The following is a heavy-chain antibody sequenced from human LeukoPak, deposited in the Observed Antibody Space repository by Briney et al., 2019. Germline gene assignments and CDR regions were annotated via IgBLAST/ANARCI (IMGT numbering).Heavy chain of an antibody. D-gene: IGHD5-18*01. J-gene: IGHJ3*02. Sequence: SETLSLTCTVSGGSISSYYWSWIRQPPGKGLEWIGYIYYSGSTNYNPSLKSRVTISVDTSKNQFSLKLSSVTAADTAAYYCARDRGGYSYGEGAFDIWGQGTMVTVSS. CDR2: IYYSGST. CDR1: GGSISSYY. V-gene: IGHV4-59*01. CDR3: ARDRGGYSYGEGAFDI.